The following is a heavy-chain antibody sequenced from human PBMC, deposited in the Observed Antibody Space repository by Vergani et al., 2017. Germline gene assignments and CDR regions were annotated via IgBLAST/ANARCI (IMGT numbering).Heavy chain of an antibody. CDR2: ISSSSSTI. CDR1: GFTFSSYS. V-gene: IGHV3-48*02. CDR3: ARSRTVVTPDAFDI. Sequence: EVQLVESGGGLVQPGGSLRLSCAASGFTFSSYSMNWVRQAPGKGLEWVSYISSSSSTIYYADSMKGRFTISRDNAKNSLYLQMNSLRDEDTAVYYCARSRTVVTPDAFDIWGQGTMVTVSS. D-gene: IGHD4-23*01. J-gene: IGHJ3*02.